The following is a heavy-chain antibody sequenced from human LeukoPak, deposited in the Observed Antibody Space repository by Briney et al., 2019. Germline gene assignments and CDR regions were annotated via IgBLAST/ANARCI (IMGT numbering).Heavy chain of an antibody. V-gene: IGHV3-23*01. Sequence: GGSVRLSCAASGFTFSNYGLSWVRQAPGKGLEWVSHISSSGDSTYYADSVKGRFTISRDNSKSTLYLQMNSLRAEDTAVYYCAKIPRGGYMDVWGKATTVTVSS. J-gene: IGHJ6*03. CDR1: GFTFSNYG. CDR3: AKIPRGGYMDV. D-gene: IGHD2-15*01. CDR2: ISSSGDST.